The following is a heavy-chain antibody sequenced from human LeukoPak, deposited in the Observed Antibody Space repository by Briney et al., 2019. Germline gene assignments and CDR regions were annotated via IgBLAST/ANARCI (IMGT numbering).Heavy chain of an antibody. Sequence: SETLSLTCTVSGGSISSRTYYWGWIRQPPGKGLEWIGTIYYSGTTYYNPSLKSRVTISLDTSKNQFSLKLSSVTAADTAIYYCARDFSSSSTVYYYYYMDVWGKGTTVTVSS. CDR3: ARDFSSSSTVYYYYYMDV. CDR2: IYYSGTT. D-gene: IGHD6-6*01. J-gene: IGHJ6*03. CDR1: GGSISSRTYY. V-gene: IGHV4-39*07.